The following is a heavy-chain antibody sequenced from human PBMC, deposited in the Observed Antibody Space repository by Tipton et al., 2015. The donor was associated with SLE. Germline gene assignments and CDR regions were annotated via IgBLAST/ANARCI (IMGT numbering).Heavy chain of an antibody. CDR2: VNHLGTI. Sequence: LRLSCDVNGGSFSGYYWSWIRQSPGKGLEWIGEVNHLGTIYYNASLKSRVTISIDTYKRHFSLKLTSVTAADTAVYYCARMEGMITYGGIAGLWGQGTVVTVSS. CDR1: GGSFSGYY. V-gene: IGHV4-34*01. CDR3: ARMEGMITYGGIAGL. J-gene: IGHJ4*02. D-gene: IGHD3-16*01.